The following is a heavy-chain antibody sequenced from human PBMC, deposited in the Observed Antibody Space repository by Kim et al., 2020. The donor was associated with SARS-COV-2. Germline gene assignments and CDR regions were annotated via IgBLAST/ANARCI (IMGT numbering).Heavy chain of an antibody. D-gene: IGHD2-2*02. CDR1: GYTFTSYA. Sequence: ASVKVSCKASGYTFTSYAMHWVRQAPGQRLEWMGWINAGNGNTKYSQKFQGRVTITRDTSASTAYMELSSLRSEDTAVYYCARGRCSSTSCYTGFTDYYYMDVWGKGTTVTVSS. V-gene: IGHV1-3*01. CDR3: ARGRCSSTSCYTGFTDYYYMDV. CDR2: INAGNGNT. J-gene: IGHJ6*03.